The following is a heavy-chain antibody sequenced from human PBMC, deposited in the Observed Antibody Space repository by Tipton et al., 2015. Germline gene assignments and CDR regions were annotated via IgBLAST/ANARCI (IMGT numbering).Heavy chain of an antibody. V-gene: IGHV1-46*01. CDR2: IIPISGTI. J-gene: IGHJ5*02. CDR1: GYTFTSYY. CDR3: AKNRPFEYSDYEGWFDP. Sequence: QLVQSGAEVKKPGASVKVSCKASGYTFTSYYMHWVRQAPGQGPEWMGQIIPISGTISNAQKFRGRVTFTADESTSTAYMELSNLRSEDTALYYCAKNRPFEYSDYEGWFDPWGQGTLVTVSS. D-gene: IGHD4-11*01.